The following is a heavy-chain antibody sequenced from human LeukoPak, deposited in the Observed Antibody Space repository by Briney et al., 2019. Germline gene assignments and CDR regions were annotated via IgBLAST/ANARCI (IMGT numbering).Heavy chain of an antibody. Sequence: SETLSLTCTVSGGSISSYYWSWIRQPAGKGLEWIGRIYTSGSTTYNPSLTSRVTISVDTSKNPFSLKLSSVPAADTAVYYYARVLGYLLDYWGQGSLVAVSS. D-gene: IGHD3-16*02. CDR3: ARVLGYLLDY. CDR2: IYTSGST. CDR1: GGSISSYY. J-gene: IGHJ4*02. V-gene: IGHV4-4*07.